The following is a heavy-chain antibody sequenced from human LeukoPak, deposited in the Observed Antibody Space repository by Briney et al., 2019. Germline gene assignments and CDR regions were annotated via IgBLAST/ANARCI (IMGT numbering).Heavy chain of an antibody. CDR3: AKDDRSGGNAGRSEY. Sequence: PGGSLRLSCAASGFSFATYAMTWVRQAPGKGLEWVSAIADSGGVTYYADSVKGRLTISRDNSKNTLFLQMKSLRAEDTAVYYCAKDDRSGGNAGRSEYWGQGTLVTVSS. CDR1: GFSFATYA. V-gene: IGHV3-23*01. J-gene: IGHJ4*02. CDR2: IADSGGVT. D-gene: IGHD4-23*01.